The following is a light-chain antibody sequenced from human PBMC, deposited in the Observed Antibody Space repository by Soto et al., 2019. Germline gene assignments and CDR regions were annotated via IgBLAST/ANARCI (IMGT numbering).Light chain of an antibody. Sequence: QSALTQPASVSGSPGQSITISCTGTSSDVGSYNLVSWYRQEPGKAPKLMIYEGSKRPSGVSYRFSGSKSGNTASLTISGLQAEDEADYYCCSYAGSSAWLFGGGTKLTVL. CDR2: EGS. CDR1: SSDVGSYNL. CDR3: CSYAGSSAWL. J-gene: IGLJ3*02. V-gene: IGLV2-23*01.